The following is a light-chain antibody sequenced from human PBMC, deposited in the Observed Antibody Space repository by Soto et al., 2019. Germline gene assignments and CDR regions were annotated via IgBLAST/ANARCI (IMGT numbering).Light chain of an antibody. V-gene: IGKV3-20*01. J-gene: IGKJ4*01. CDR2: GAS. CDR3: QQYGISTQVI. CDR1: PSISSRY. Sequence: EVVLTQSPGTLSLSPGERATLSCRASPSISSRYLTWYQQKPGQAPRLLIYGASSRATGIPDRFSGSGSGTDFILTITRREPEDFAVYYCQQYGISTQVIFGGGTKVEIK.